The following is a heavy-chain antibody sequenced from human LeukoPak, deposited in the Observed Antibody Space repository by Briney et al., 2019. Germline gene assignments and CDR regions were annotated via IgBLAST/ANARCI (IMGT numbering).Heavy chain of an antibody. V-gene: IGHV4-34*01. CDR2: IYHRGNT. CDR3: ARATTPYDSSGYYFDY. Sequence: SSETLSRTCAVYSGTFSGLYWRRMRPGQGKGREGSGEIYHRGNTIYNPALKSRVTISVDTSKNQFSLKLSSVTAADTAVYYCARATTPYDSSGYYFDYWGQGPLVTVSS. CDR1: SGTFSGLY. J-gene: IGHJ4*02. D-gene: IGHD3-22*01.